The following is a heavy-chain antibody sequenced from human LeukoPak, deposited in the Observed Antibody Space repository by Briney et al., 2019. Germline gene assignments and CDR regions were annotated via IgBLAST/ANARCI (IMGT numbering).Heavy chain of an antibody. CDR2: IKQDGSEK. CDR3: ATVSWGSSFYFDY. J-gene: IGHJ4*02. Sequence: PGGTLRLSCAASGFTFSSYGMSWVRQAPGKGLEWVANIKQDGSEKYYVDSVKGRFTISRDNAKNSLYLQMNSLRAEDTAVYYCATVSWGSSFYFDYWGQGTLVTVSS. CDR1: GFTFSSYG. V-gene: IGHV3-7*01. D-gene: IGHD7-27*01.